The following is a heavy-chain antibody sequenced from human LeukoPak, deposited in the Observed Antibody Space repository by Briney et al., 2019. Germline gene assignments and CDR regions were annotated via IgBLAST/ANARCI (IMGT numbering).Heavy chain of an antibody. D-gene: IGHD5-24*01. CDR1: GFTFSSYT. Sequence: GGSLRLSCAASGFTFSSYTMNWVRQAPGKGLEWVSSITSSSSYIDYADSVKGRFILSRDNANKSMSLQMNSLRAEDTAVYYCARVSRDGYNYLGYWGQGTLVTVSS. V-gene: IGHV3-21*01. J-gene: IGHJ4*02. CDR2: ITSSSSYI. CDR3: ARVSRDGYNYLGY.